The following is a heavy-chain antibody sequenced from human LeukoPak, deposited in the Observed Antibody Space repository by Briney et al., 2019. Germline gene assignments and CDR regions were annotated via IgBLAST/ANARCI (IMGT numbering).Heavy chain of an antibody. CDR1: GGSVSSGGYY. Sequence: PSETLSLTCTVSGGSVSSGGYYWSWIRQHPGKGLEWIGYIYYSGSTYYNPSLKSRVTISVDTSKNQFSLKLSSVTAADTAVYYCARELLLYYYDSSGYYDYWGQGTLVTVSS. CDR3: ARELLLYYYDSSGYYDY. V-gene: IGHV4-31*03. J-gene: IGHJ4*02. D-gene: IGHD3-22*01. CDR2: IYYSGST.